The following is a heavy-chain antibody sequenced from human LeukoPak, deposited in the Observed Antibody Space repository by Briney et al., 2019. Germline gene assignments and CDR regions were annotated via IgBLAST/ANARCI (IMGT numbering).Heavy chain of an antibody. D-gene: IGHD3-22*01. V-gene: IGHV3-23*01. CDR3: AKDLYDYASSDYFSRWTNLIDY. CDR1: GFTVSSNY. J-gene: IGHJ4*02. CDR2: ISGSGGST. Sequence: PGGSLRLSCAASGFTVSSNYMSWVRQAPGKGLEWVSAISGSGGSTYYADSVKGRFTISRDNSKNTLYLQMNSLRAEDTAVYYCAKDLYDYASSDYFSRWTNLIDYWGQGTLVTVSS.